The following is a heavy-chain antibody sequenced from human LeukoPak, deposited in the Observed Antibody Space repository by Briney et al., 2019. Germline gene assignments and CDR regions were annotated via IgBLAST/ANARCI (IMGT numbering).Heavy chain of an antibody. Sequence: GGSLRLSSAASGFTFSSYAMSWVRQAPGKGLEWVSAISGSGGSTYYADSVKGRFTISRDNSKNTLYLQMNSLRAEDTAVYYCAKLSLSFDDYSNYGYYFDYWGQGTLVTVSS. D-gene: IGHD4-11*01. CDR3: AKLSLSFDDYSNYGYYFDY. CDR2: ISGSGGST. CDR1: GFTFSSYA. J-gene: IGHJ4*02. V-gene: IGHV3-23*01.